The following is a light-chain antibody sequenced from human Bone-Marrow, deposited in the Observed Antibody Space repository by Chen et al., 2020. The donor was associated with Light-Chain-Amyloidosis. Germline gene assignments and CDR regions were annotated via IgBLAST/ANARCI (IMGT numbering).Light chain of an antibody. V-gene: IGLV3-21*02. J-gene: IGLJ3*02. Sequence: SYVLTQPSSVSVAPGQPATIACGGNNIGSTSVHWYQQTPGQAPLLVVYDDSARPSGIPERWSGSNSGNTATLTSSRVEAGEEADYYCQVWDRSRDRPVFGGGTKLTVL. CDR3: QVWDRSRDRPV. CDR1: NIGSTS. CDR2: DDS.